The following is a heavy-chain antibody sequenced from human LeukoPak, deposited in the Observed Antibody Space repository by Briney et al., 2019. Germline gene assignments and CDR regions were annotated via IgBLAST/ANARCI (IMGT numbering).Heavy chain of an antibody. CDR2: ISSSGDRT. V-gene: IGHV3-23*01. D-gene: IGHD3-22*01. J-gene: IGHJ4*02. Sequence: GGSLRPSCAASGFTFSTYAMSWVRQAPGKGLEWVSSISSSGDRTFYADSVKDRFTISRDNSENTLYLQMSRLRAGDTAVYYCAKDRPNYHESNGHYYRPNGDYWGQGTLVTVSS. CDR3: AKDRPNYHESNGHYYRPNGDY. CDR1: GFTFSTYA.